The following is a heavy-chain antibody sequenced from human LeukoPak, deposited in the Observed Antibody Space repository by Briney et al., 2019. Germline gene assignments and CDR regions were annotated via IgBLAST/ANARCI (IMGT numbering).Heavy chain of an antibody. V-gene: IGHV4-39*01. CDR3: ARQGGWGGALSFFDS. CDR2: MLYRGST. Sequence: SETLSLACTVSGVSISTTSYYWGWIRQTPGKGVECIGSMLYRGSTYYSPSLRSRVIISVDASKNQFFLTLSGVTAADTAVYYCARQGGWGGALSFFDSWGQGTLVTVSS. D-gene: IGHD3-16*01. J-gene: IGHJ4*02. CDR1: GVSISTTSYY.